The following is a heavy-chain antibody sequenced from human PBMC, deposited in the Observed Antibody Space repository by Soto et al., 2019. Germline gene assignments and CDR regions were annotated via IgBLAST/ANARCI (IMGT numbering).Heavy chain of an antibody. CDR3: ARVRVPYPPYGSGSYYRSSNWFDP. CDR2: INAGNGNT. CDR1: GYTFTSYA. J-gene: IGHJ5*02. V-gene: IGHV1-3*01. Sequence: ASVKVSCKASGYTFTSYAMHWVRQAPGQRLEWMGWINAGNGNTKYSQKFQGRVTITRDTSASTAYMELSSLRSEDTAVYYCARVRVPYPPYGSGSYYRSSNWFDPWGQGTLVTVSS. D-gene: IGHD3-10*01.